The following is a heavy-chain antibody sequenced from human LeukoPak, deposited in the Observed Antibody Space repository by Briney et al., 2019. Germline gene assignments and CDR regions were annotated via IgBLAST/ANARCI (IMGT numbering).Heavy chain of an antibody. V-gene: IGHV5-51*01. D-gene: IGHD5-18*01. J-gene: IGHJ4*02. CDR2: IYPGDSDT. Sequence: GESLKISCKGSGYSFTSYWIGWVRQMPGKGLEWMGIIYPGDSDTRYSPSFQGQVTISADKSISTAYLQWSSLKASDTAMYYCARAKSESWIQLWPRAPDYWGQGTLVTVSS. CDR1: GYSFTSYW. CDR3: ARAKSESWIQLWPRAPDY.